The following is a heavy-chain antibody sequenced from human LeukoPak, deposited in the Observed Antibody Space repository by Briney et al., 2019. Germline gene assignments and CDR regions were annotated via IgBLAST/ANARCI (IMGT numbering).Heavy chain of an antibody. CDR3: ARDVAARPDYFDY. V-gene: IGHV4-38-2*02. Sequence: SETLSLTCAVSGYSISSDYHWGWIRQPPGRGLEWIGTIYHSGSTYYNPSLKSRVTISVDTSKNQFPLKLSSVTAADTAVYYCARDVAARPDYFDYWGRGTLVTVSS. D-gene: IGHD6-6*01. J-gene: IGHJ4*02. CDR1: GYSISSDYH. CDR2: IYHSGST.